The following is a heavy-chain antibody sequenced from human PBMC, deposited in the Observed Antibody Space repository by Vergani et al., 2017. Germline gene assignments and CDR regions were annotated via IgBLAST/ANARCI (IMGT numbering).Heavy chain of an antibody. Sequence: QVQLQESGPGLVKPSETLSLTCTVSGGSISSYYWSWIRQPPGKGLEWIGYIYYSGSTNYNPSLKSRVTISVDTSKNQFSLKLSSVTAADTAVYYCARGTQQLVFQPXLGIWGQGTLVTVSS. CDR3: ARGTQQLVFQPXLGI. CDR2: IYYSGST. V-gene: IGHV4-59*08. D-gene: IGHD6-13*01. J-gene: IGHJ4*02. CDR1: GGSISSYY.